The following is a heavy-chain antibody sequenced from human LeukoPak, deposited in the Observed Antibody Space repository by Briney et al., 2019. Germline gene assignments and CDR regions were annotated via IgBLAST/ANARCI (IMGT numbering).Heavy chain of an antibody. V-gene: IGHV4-34*01. CDR2: INHSGST. J-gene: IGHJ5*02. Sequence: SETLSLTCAVYGGSFSGYYWSWIRQPPGKGLEWIGEINHSGSTNYNPSLKSRVTISVDTSKNQFSLKLSSVTAAATAVYYCGRGAEFPRFLCWFAPWAKEPLVPVS. CDR3: GRGAEFPRFLCWFAP. D-gene: IGHD3-10*01. CDR1: GGSFSGYY.